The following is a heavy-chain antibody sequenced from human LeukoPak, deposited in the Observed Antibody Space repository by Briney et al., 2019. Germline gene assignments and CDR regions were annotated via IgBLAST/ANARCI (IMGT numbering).Heavy chain of an antibody. Sequence: PGGSLRLSCAASGFTFSSYAMSWVRQAPGKGLEWVSAIGGSGGSTYYADFVKGRFTISRDNSKNTLYLQMNSLRAEDTAVYYCAKGSGWYRFLFDYWGQGTLVTVSS. D-gene: IGHD6-19*01. V-gene: IGHV3-23*01. CDR3: AKGSGWYRFLFDY. J-gene: IGHJ4*02. CDR1: GFTFSSYA. CDR2: IGGSGGST.